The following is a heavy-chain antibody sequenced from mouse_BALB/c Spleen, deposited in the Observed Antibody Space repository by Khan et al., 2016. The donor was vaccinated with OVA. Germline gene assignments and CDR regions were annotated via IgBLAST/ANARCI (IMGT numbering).Heavy chain of an antibody. CDR1: GCTFSRFG. V-gene: IGHV5-17*02. J-gene: IGHJ2*01. CDR2: ISSGSSSI. CDR3: ARDSNFDY. Sequence: EVQVGESGGGLVQPGGSRKLSCAASGCTFSRFGMHWVRQAPEKGLEWVAYISSGSSSIYYADTVKGRFTISRDNPKNTLFLQMTSLRSEDTAMYYCARDSNFDYWGQGTTLTVSS.